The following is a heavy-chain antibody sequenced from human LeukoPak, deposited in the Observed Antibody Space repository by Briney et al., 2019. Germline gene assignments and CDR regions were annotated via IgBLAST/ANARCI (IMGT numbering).Heavy chain of an antibody. CDR2: IYYSGST. CDR3: ARVDGSCYRN. CDR1: GGSISSHY. D-gene: IGHD2-15*01. J-gene: IGHJ4*02. V-gene: IGHV4-59*11. Sequence: SETLSLTCTVSGGSISSHYWTWIRQPPGKGLEWFGYIYYSGSTNYNPSLKSRVTISVDTSKNQFSLKLSSVTAADTALYYCARVDGSCYRNWGQGTLVTVSS.